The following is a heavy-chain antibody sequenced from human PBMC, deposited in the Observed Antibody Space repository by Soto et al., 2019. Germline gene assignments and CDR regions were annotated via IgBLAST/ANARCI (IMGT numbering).Heavy chain of an antibody. D-gene: IGHD6-13*01. V-gene: IGHV3-23*01. CDR1: GFTFSSYA. CDR2: ISGSDGST. CDR3: ARRSSSWYFDY. Sequence: EVQLLESGGGLVQPGGSLRLSCAASGFTFSSYAMNWVRQAPGKGLEWVSVISGSDGSTYYADSVKGRFTISRDNSKNTLNLQMISMRAEDTAVFYCARRSSSWYFDYWGRGTLVTVSS. J-gene: IGHJ4*02.